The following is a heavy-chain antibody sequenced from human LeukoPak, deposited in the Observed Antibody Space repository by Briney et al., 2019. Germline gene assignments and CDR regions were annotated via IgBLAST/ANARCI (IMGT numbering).Heavy chain of an antibody. J-gene: IGHJ4*02. CDR2: ISGSGGTT. CDR1: GFTFNTYV. D-gene: IGHD4-23*01. Sequence: GGSLRLSCAASGFTFNTYVMNWVRQAPGKGLEWVSSISGSGGTTYYADSVKGRFTISRDNSKNTLFLQMNSLRAEDTAVYYCAKGVSNWGQGTLVTVSS. V-gene: IGHV3-23*01. CDR3: AKGVSN.